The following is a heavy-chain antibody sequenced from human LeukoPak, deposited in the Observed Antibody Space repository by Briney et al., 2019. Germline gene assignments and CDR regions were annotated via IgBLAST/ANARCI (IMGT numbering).Heavy chain of an antibody. CDR2: IYYSGST. CDR3: VRGVWYGELPPDY. Sequence: SETLSLTCTVSGGSIRSYYWSWIRQPPGKGLEWIGYIYYSGSTNYSPSLKSRIIISIDTSKNQFSLRLNSVTAADTAVYYCVRGVWYGELPPDYWGQGTLVTVSS. CDR1: GGSIRSYY. J-gene: IGHJ4*02. D-gene: IGHD3-10*01. V-gene: IGHV4-59*08.